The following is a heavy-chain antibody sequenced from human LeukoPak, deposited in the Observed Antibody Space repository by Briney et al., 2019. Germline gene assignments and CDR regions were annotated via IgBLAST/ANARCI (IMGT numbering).Heavy chain of an antibody. CDR1: GFTFSSYW. D-gene: IGHD3-22*01. CDR3: ARGYYDSSGYIDY. CDR2: INTDGSST. Sequence: PGGPLRLSCAASGFTFSSYWMHWVRQAPGKGLVWVSRINTDGSSTSYADSVKGRFTISRDSAKNTLYLQMNSLRAEDTAVYYCARGYYDSSGYIDYWGQGTLVTVSS. J-gene: IGHJ4*02. V-gene: IGHV3-74*01.